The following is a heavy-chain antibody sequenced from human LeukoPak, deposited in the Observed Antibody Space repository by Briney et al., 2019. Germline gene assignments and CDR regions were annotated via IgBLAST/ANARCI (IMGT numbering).Heavy chain of an antibody. D-gene: IGHD1-26*01. CDR2: VNEVGGT. Sequence: SETLSLTCAVYGGSFSGYYWNWIRQTPSKGLEWIGEVNEVGGTNISPSLRNRVILSVDTSKNQFFLKLISVTVADTAVYYCARGQGATVPQVGKNWFDPWGQGTRVTVSS. V-gene: IGHV4-34*01. CDR3: ARGQGATVPQVGKNWFDP. J-gene: IGHJ5*02. CDR1: GGSFSGYY.